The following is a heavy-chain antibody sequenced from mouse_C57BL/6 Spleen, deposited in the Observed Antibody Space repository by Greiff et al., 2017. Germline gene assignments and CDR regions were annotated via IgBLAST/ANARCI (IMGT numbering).Heavy chain of an antibody. Sequence: VQLQQSGPELVKPGASVKISCKASGYAFSSSWMNWVKQRPGKGLEWIGRIYPGDGDTNYNGKFKGKATLTADKSSSTAYMQLSSLTSEDSAVYFCARDGGLRRPSFDYCGQGTTLTVSS. CDR1: GYAFSSSW. CDR3: ARDGGLRRPSFDY. CDR2: IYPGDGDT. V-gene: IGHV1-82*01. J-gene: IGHJ2*01. D-gene: IGHD2-2*01.